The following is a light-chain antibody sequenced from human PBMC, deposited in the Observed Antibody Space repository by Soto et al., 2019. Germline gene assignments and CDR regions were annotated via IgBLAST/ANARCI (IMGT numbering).Light chain of an antibody. Sequence: QAVVTQPPSVSGAPGQRVTISCTGSSSNIGAGYDVHWYQQLPGSAPKLLIYGHINRPSGVPDRFSGSKSGTSASLAITGLQAEDEADYYCQSYDSSLSGSPVVFGGGTKLTVL. CDR3: QSYDSSLSGSPVV. V-gene: IGLV1-40*01. J-gene: IGLJ2*01. CDR2: GHI. CDR1: SSNIGAGYD.